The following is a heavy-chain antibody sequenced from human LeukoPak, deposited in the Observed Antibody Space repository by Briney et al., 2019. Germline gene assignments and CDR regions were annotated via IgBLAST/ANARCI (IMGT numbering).Heavy chain of an antibody. CDR2: IYYSGST. CDR3: ARGYDGDFDY. J-gene: IGHJ4*02. D-gene: IGHD3-3*01. Sequence: SETLSLTCTVSGGSISSSSYYWGWIRQHPGKGLEWIGYIYYSGSTYYNPSLKSRVTISVDTSKNQFSLKLSSVTAADTAVYYCARGYDGDFDYWGQGTPVTVSS. CDR1: GGSISSSSYY. V-gene: IGHV4-31*03.